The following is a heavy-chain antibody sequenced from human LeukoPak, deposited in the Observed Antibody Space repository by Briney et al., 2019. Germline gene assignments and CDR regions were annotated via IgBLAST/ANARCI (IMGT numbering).Heavy chain of an antibody. D-gene: IGHD3-9*01. CDR3: AKGLTNLGDD. Sequence: PGGSLRLSCAASGFTFSSSAMSWVRQVPGKGLEWVSGISASGGSTSYADSVRGRFTISRDNSKNTLYLQMNSLRPEDTAVYYCAKGLTNLGDDWGQGTLVTVSS. CDR1: GFTFSSSA. J-gene: IGHJ4*02. CDR2: ISASGGST. V-gene: IGHV3-23*01.